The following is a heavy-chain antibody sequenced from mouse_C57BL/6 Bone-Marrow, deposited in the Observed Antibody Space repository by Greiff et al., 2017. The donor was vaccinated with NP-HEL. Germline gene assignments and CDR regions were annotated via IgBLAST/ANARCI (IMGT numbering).Heavy chain of an antibody. J-gene: IGHJ4*01. D-gene: IGHD4-1*01. CDR2: IDPENGDT. V-gene: IGHV14-4*01. Sequence: EVQLQQSGAELVRPGASVKLSCTASGFNIKDDYMHWVKQRPEQGLEWIGWIDPENGDTEYASKFQGKATITADTSSNTAYLQLSSLTSEDTAVYYCTTRGLGHYYAMDYWGQGTSVTVSS. CDR3: TTRGLGHYYAMDY. CDR1: GFNIKDDY.